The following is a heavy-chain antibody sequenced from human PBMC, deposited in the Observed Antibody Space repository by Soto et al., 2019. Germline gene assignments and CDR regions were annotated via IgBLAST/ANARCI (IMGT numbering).Heavy chain of an antibody. CDR1: GVSISSGGYY. D-gene: IGHD1-26*01. V-gene: IGHV4-31*03. CDR3: ARGQSGSYRAYYFDY. Sequence: SETLSLTCTVSGVSISSGGYYWSWIRQHPGKGLEWIGYINHSGSTNYNPSLKSRVTISVDTSKNQFSLKLSSVTAADTAVYYCARGQSGSYRAYYFDYWGQGTLVTVSS. CDR2: INHSGST. J-gene: IGHJ4*02.